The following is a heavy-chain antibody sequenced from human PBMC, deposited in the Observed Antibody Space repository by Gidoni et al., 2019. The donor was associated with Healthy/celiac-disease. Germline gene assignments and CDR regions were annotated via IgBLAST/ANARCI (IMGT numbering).Heavy chain of an antibody. V-gene: IGHV4-59*01. CDR1: GGSISSYY. CDR3: ARTSPSIAARPGYYYYYYGMDV. CDR2: IYYSGST. Sequence: QVQLQESGPGLVKPSETLSLTCTVSGGSISSYYWSWIRQPPGKGLEWIGYIYYSGSTNYNPPLKSRVTISVDTSKNQFSLKLSSVTAADTAVYYCARTSPSIAARPGYYYYYYGMDVWGQGTTVTVSS. D-gene: IGHD6-6*01. J-gene: IGHJ6*02.